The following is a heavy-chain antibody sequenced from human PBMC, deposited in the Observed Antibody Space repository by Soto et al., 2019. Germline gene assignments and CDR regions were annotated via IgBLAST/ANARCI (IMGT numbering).Heavy chain of an antibody. V-gene: IGHV3-49*04. Sequence: GGSLRLSCTHSGFTFGAYAISWDRHAPGKGMDGVAFTRSKTYGGTTEYAASVKDRFTSSRDDSKSIVYLQMNNLKTDNTAVYYCTRDGDYHVSGTYGYFGHLGQGALVTVSS. CDR3: TRDGDYHVSGTYGYFGH. D-gene: IGHD3-10*01. CDR1: GFTFGAYA. CDR2: TRSKTYGGTT. J-gene: IGHJ4*02.